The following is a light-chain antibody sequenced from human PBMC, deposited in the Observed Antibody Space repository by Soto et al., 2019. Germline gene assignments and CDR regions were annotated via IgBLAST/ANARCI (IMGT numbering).Light chain of an antibody. CDR2: RNN. Sequence: QSVLTQPPSASGTPGQRVTISCSGSTSNIGSNSVYWYQQLPGTAPKLLIYRNNQRPSGVPDRFSGSKSGTSASLASSGLQSEDEADYYCVTWDDSLNGVVFGGGTKLTVL. CDR3: VTWDDSLNGVV. V-gene: IGLV1-44*01. CDR1: TSNIGSNS. J-gene: IGLJ2*01.